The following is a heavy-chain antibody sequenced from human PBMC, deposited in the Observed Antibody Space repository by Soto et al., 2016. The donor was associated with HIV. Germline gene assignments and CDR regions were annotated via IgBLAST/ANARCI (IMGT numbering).Heavy chain of an antibody. CDR3: ASRLMTSTPAHFDF. V-gene: IGHV4-59*08. CDR2: VHYTGTT. CDR1: NASIRHYF. Sequence: QVQLRESGPGLINSSETLSLICSVSNASIRHYFWTWIRQSPETGLEWLGDVHYTGTTNSNPSLRSRLSISIDTSGNLFSLTLKSLTTRDSAIYFCASRLMTSTPAHFDFWGPGDTRHRLL. D-gene: IGHD2-15*01. J-gene: IGHJ4*02.